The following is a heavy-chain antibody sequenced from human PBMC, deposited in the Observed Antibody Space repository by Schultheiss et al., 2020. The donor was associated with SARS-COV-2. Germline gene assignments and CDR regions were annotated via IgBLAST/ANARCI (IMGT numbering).Heavy chain of an antibody. V-gene: IGHV3-49*04. CDR2: IRDKAHGGAI. CDR3: VTRGY. CDR1: EFTFINFA. Sequence: SLRLSCAASEFTFINFAMSWVRQAPGKGLEWVGLIRDKAHGGAIEYVASVKGRFTISRDDSVGIAYLQMNSLKTEDTAVYYCVTRGYWGQGTLVTVSS. J-gene: IGHJ4*02.